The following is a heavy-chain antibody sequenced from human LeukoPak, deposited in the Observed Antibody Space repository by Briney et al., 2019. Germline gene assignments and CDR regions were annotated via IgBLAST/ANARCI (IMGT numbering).Heavy chain of an antibody. V-gene: IGHV3-30*04. CDR2: ISYDVSNK. CDR1: GFTFSNYA. Sequence: PGGSLRLSCAASGFTFSNYAMHWVRQAPGKGLEWLAVISYDVSNKYYADSVKGRFTITRDNSKNTLYLQVSSLGADDTAVYYCGRAYEYSSSSYAFDIWGQGTMVTVSS. J-gene: IGHJ3*02. CDR3: GRAYEYSSSSYAFDI. D-gene: IGHD6-6*01.